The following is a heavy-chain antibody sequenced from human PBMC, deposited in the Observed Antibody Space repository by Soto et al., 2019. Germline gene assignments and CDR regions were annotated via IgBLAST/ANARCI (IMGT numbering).Heavy chain of an antibody. CDR2: IIPIFGTA. D-gene: IGHD2-2*01. Sequence: SVKVSCKASGGTFSSYAISWVRQAPGQGLEWMGGIIPIFGTASYAQKFQGRVTITADKSTSTAYMELSSLRSEDTAVYYCAREWGDIVVVPAAPYYYYGMDVWGQGTTVTVSS. V-gene: IGHV1-69*06. CDR1: GGTFSSYA. CDR3: AREWGDIVVVPAAPYYYYGMDV. J-gene: IGHJ6*02.